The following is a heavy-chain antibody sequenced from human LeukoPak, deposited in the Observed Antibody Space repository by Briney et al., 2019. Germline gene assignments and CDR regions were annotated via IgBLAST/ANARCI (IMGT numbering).Heavy chain of an antibody. CDR2: ISSSSSYI. J-gene: IGHJ4*02. CDR1: GFTFSSHS. V-gene: IGHV3-21*01. Sequence: GGSLRLSCAASGFTFSSHSMNWVRQAPGKGLEWVSSISSSSSYIYYADSVKGRFTISRDNAKNSLYLQMNSLRAEDTAVYYCARQRCSSTSCPIDYWGQGTLVTVSS. D-gene: IGHD2-2*01. CDR3: ARQRCSSTSCPIDY.